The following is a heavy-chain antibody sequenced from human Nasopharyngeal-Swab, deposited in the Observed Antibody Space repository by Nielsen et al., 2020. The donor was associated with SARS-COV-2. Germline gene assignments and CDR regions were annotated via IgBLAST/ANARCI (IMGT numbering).Heavy chain of an antibody. J-gene: IGHJ4*02. CDR1: GFTFSSYS. CDR3: ARDQRSYFDY. Sequence: GGSLRLSCAASGFTFSSYSMNWVRQAPGKGLEWVSSISTTSNYISYGDSVKGRFTIPRDNAKNSLYLQMNSLRAEDTAVYYCARDQRSYFDYWGQGTLVTVSS. CDR2: ISTTSNYI. V-gene: IGHV3-21*04.